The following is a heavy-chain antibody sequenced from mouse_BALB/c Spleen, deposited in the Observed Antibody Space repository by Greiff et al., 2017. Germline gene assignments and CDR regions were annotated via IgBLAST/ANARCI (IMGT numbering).Heavy chain of an antibody. Sequence: EVQLQESGPELGKPGASVKISCKASGYSFTGYNMYWVKQSHRKSLEWIGYIDPYNGSTSYNQKSKGKATLTVDKSSSTAYMHLNSLTSEDSAIYYCARSRYADYYAMDYWGQGTSVTVSS. CDR2: IDPYNGST. D-gene: IGHD2-14*01. J-gene: IGHJ4*01. V-gene: IGHV1S135*01. CDR3: ARSRYADYYAMDY. CDR1: GYSFTGYN.